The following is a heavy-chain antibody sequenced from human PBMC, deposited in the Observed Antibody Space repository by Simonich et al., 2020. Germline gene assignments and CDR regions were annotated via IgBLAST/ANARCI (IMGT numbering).Heavy chain of an antibody. CDR1: GFTFSSYS. CDR2: ISSSSSYI. Sequence: EVQLVESGGGLVKPGGSLRLSCAASGFTFSSYSMNWVRQAPGKGLEWVSSISSSSSYIYYADSVKGRVTTARDNAKTSLYLQMNSLRAEDTAVYYCARWIAVAGTGAYGMDVWGQGTTVTVSS. J-gene: IGHJ6*02. CDR3: ARWIAVAGTGAYGMDV. D-gene: IGHD6-19*01. V-gene: IGHV3-21*01.